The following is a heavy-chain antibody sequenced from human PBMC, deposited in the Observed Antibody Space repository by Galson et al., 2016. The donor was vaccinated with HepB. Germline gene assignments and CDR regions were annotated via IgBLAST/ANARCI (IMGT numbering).Heavy chain of an antibody. V-gene: IGHV4-39*01. CDR3: ARRSPWLVQAGRDYFDG. Sequence: EPLSLTCTVSGGSISSSSYYWGWIRQPPGKGLEWIGSIYQSGSTYNNPSLKSRVTISVDTSKNQFSLKLNSVTAADTAVYYCARRSPWLVQAGRDYFDGWGQGTLVTVSS. D-gene: IGHD6-19*01. J-gene: IGHJ4*02. CDR1: GGSISSSSYY. CDR2: IYQSGST.